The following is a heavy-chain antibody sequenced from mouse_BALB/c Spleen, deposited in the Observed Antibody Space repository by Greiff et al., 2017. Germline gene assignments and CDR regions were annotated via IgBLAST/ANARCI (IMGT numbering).Heavy chain of an antibody. J-gene: IGHJ3*01. CDR2: ISTYYGDA. CDR1: GYTFTDYA. D-gene: IGHD4-1*01. CDR3: AREGELGRGFAY. V-gene: IGHV1S137*01. Sequence: VQLQQSGAELVRPGVSVKISCKGSGYTFTDYAMHWVKQSHAKSLEWIGVISTYYGDASYNQKFKGKATMTVDKSSSTAYMELARLTSEDSAIYYCAREGELGRGFAYWGQGTLVTVSA.